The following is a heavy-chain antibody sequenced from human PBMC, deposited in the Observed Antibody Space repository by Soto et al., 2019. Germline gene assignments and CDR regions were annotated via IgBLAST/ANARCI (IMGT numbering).Heavy chain of an antibody. CDR3: ASGYDVWSGYFDY. CDR1: GGTFSRYA. V-gene: IGHV1-69*01. D-gene: IGHD3-3*01. Sequence: QVQLVQSGAEVTKPGSSVKVSCKASGGTFSRYAISWVRQAPGQGLEWMGGIIPIFGTAKYAEKFQVRVTITADEFTSTAYLELSSLRSEDTAVYYCASGYDVWSGYFDYWGQGTLVTVSS. CDR2: IIPIFGTA. J-gene: IGHJ4*02.